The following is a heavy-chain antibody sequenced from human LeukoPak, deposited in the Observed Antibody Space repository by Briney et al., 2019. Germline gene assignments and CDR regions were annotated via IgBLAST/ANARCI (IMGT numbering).Heavy chain of an antibody. J-gene: IGHJ4*02. Sequence: SQTLSLTCTVSGGSISSGGYYWSWIRQPPGKGLEWIGYIYHSGSTYYNPSLKSRVTISVDRSKNQFSLKLSSVTAADTAVYYCARRAYYYDSSGLDYWGQGTLVTVSS. D-gene: IGHD3-22*01. CDR3: ARRAYYYDSSGLDY. CDR2: IYHSGST. CDR1: GGSISSGGYY. V-gene: IGHV4-30-2*01.